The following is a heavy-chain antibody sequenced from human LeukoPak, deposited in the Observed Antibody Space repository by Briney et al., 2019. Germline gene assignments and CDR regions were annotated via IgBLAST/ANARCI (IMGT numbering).Heavy chain of an antibody. D-gene: IGHD1-26*01. CDR2: ISASGGST. Sequence: GASLRLSCAASGFTFSTYGMSWVRQAPGKGLEWVSGISASGGSTYYADSVKGRFTISRDNSKNTLYLQMNSLRAEDTAVYHCARVATGATTSNYFYYYMDVWGRGTTVTVSS. J-gene: IGHJ6*03. CDR3: ARVATGATTSNYFYYYMDV. CDR1: GFTFSTYG. V-gene: IGHV3-23*01.